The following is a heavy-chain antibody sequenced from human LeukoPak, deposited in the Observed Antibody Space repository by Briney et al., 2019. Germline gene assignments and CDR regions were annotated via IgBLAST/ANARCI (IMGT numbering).Heavy chain of an antibody. CDR1: GGSISSSSYY. V-gene: IGHV4-39*07. D-gene: IGHD2-15*01. CDR3: AREPRYCGGGNCYRGGYMDV. J-gene: IGHJ6*03. Sequence: SETLSLTCTVSGGSISSSSYYWGWIRQPPGKGLEWIGSIFYSGSTYYNPSLKSRVTISVDTSKNQFSLKLASVTAADTAVYYCAREPRYCGGGNCYRGGYMDVWGKGTTVTVSS. CDR2: IFYSGST.